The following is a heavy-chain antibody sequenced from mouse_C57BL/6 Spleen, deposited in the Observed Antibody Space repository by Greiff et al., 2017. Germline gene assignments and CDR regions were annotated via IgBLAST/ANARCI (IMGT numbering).Heavy chain of an antibody. CDR3: ARDEGVGYFDV. CDR1: GFTFSSYA. CDR2: ISDGGSYT. J-gene: IGHJ1*03. V-gene: IGHV5-4*01. Sequence: EVMLVESGGGLVKPGGSLKLSCAASGFTFSSYAMSWVRQTPEKRLEWVATISDGGSYTYYPDNVKGRFTISRDNAKNNLYLQMSHLKSEDTAMYYCARDEGVGYFDVWGTGTTVTVSS. D-gene: IGHD1-1*01.